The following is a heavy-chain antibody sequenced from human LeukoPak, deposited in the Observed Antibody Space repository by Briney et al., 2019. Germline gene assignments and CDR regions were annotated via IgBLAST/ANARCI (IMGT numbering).Heavy chain of an antibody. Sequence: PGGSLRLSCAASGFIFSTYSMNWVRQAPGKGLEWVSSISSGGSYIYFADSLKGRFTISRDNAKNSLYLQMNSLRAGDTAVYYCATTKSGSSWPHFDYWGQGTLVTVSS. V-gene: IGHV3-21*01. CDR3: ATTKSGSSWPHFDY. D-gene: IGHD6-13*01. J-gene: IGHJ4*02. CDR2: ISSGGSYI. CDR1: GFIFSTYS.